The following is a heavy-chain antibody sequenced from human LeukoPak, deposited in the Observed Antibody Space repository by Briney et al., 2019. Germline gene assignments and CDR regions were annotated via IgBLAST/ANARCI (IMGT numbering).Heavy chain of an antibody. CDR3: ARDLVHAGDY. CDR2: IRQDGSEK. J-gene: IGHJ4*02. D-gene: IGHD1-1*01. CDR1: GFTFSRYW. Sequence: GGSLRLSCAASGFTFSRYWMSWVRQAPGKGLEWVANIRQDGSEKHYLDSVKGRITISRDNAKNSLYLQMNSLRAEDTAVYYCARDLVHAGDYWGQGTLVTVSS. V-gene: IGHV3-7*01.